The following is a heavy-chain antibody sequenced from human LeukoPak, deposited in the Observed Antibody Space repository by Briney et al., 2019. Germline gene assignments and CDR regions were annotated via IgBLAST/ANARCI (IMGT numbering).Heavy chain of an antibody. Sequence: PGGSLRLSCAASGFTFSSYAMSWVRQAPGRGLEWVSAISGSGGSTYYVDSVKGRFTISRDNSKNTLYLQMNSLRAEDTAVYYCAKDIVVVPAAFWGQGTLVTVSS. CDR2: ISGSGGST. CDR3: AKDIVVVPAAF. V-gene: IGHV3-23*01. CDR1: GFTFSSYA. J-gene: IGHJ4*02. D-gene: IGHD2-2*01.